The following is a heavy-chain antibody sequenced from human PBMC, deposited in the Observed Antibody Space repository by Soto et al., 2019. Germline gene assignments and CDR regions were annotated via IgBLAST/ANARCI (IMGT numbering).Heavy chain of an antibody. CDR2: IYYSGST. V-gene: IGHV4-39*01. CDR3: VRHKGTLIVLVPAAVYYFDY. D-gene: IGHD2-2*01. Sequence: NPSETLSLTCTVSGGSISSSSYYWGWIRQPPWKGLEWIGSIYYSGSTYYNPSLKSRVTISVDTSKNQFSLKLSSVTAADTAVYYCVRHKGTLIVLVPAAVYYFDYLGQGXLVTVYS. J-gene: IGHJ4*02. CDR1: GGSISSSSYY.